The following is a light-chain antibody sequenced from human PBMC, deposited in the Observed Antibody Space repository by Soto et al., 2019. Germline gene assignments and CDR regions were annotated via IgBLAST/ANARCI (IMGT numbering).Light chain of an antibody. V-gene: IGLV1-40*01. CDR1: SSNIGAGYD. J-gene: IGLJ1*01. Sequence: QSVLTQPPSVSGAPGQRVTISCTGSSSNIGAGYDVHWYQHLPGTAPKLLIYGNNNRPSGVPERFSGSKSGTSASLAITGLQAEDEADYYCQSYDSSLSGDVFGTGTKLTVL. CDR3: QSYDSSLSGDV. CDR2: GNN.